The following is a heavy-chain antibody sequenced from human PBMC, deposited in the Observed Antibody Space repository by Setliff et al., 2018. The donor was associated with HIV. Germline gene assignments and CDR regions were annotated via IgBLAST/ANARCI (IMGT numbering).Heavy chain of an antibody. D-gene: IGHD1-26*01. CDR3: ANLWEVGA. Sequence: GGSLSLSCAASGFTFSNCWMDWVRQAPGKGLEWVDTIKNDGSEIYYVDSVKGRFTISRDNARTSLYLEMSSLRVEDTAVYLCANLWEVGAWGQGTLVTVSS. J-gene: IGHJ5*02. CDR1: GFTFSNCW. CDR2: IKNDGSEI. V-gene: IGHV3-7*03.